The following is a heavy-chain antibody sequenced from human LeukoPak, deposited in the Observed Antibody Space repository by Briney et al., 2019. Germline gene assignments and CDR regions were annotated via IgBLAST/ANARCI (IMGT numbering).Heavy chain of an antibody. CDR3: AREGVTKYYFDY. V-gene: IGHV4-59*01. D-gene: IGHD4-11*01. CDR2: IYYSGST. J-gene: IGHJ4*02. Sequence: SETLSLTCTVSGGSISSYYWSWIRQPPGKGLEWIGYIYYSGSTDYNPSLKSRVTISVDTSKNQFSLKLSSVTAADTAAYYCAREGVTKYYFDYWGQGTLVTVSS. CDR1: GGSISSYY.